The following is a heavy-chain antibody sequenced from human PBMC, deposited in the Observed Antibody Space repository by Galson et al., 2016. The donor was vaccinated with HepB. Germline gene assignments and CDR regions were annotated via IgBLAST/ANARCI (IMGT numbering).Heavy chain of an antibody. CDR1: GFTFSSNA. CDR2: ISESGDTT. Sequence: SLRLSCAASGFTFSSNAMGWVRQAPGKGLEWVSSISESGDTTHYADSVKGRFTISRDNSKNTLFLQMNSLRAEDTAVYYCGTNSDMNTLIVVIFDYWGQGTLVTVSS. CDR3: GTNSDMNTLIVVIFDY. D-gene: IGHD3-16*01. J-gene: IGHJ4*02. V-gene: IGHV3-23*01.